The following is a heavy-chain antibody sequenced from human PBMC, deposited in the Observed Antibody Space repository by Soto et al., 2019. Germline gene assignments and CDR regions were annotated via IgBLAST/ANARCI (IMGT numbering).Heavy chain of an antibody. CDR1: GGSISSYY. V-gene: IGHV4-59*01. J-gene: IGHJ5*02. Sequence: SETLSLTCTVSGGSISSYYWSWIRQPPGKGLEWIGYIHYSGSTNYNPSLKSRVTISVDTSKNQFSLKLSSVTAADTAVYYCARAMALNWFDPWGQGTLVTVSS. CDR2: IHYSGST. CDR3: ARAMALNWFDP.